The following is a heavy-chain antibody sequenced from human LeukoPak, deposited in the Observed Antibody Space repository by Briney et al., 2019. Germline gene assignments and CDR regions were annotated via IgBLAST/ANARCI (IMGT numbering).Heavy chain of an antibody. D-gene: IGHD1-1*01. CDR1: GFTFSSYA. CDR3: ARDADGNDHGGFDH. Sequence: GGSLRLSCAASGFTFSSYAMHWVRQAAGKGLEWGAVISYDGSNKYYADSVKGRFTISRDNSKNTLYLQMNSLRAEDTAVYYCARDADGNDHGGFDHWGQGTLVTVSS. CDR2: ISYDGSNK. J-gene: IGHJ4*02. V-gene: IGHV3-30*04.